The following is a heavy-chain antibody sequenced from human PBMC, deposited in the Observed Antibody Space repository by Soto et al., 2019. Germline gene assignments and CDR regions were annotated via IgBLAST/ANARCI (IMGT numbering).Heavy chain of an antibody. CDR1: GFPVDDYA. V-gene: IGHV3-9*01. Sequence: SLRLSCVASGFPVDDYAMHWVRQAPGKGLEWVSGISANGDNVDYADSVKGRFTVSRDNAKNSLFLQMNSLRPEGTALYYCAKDMKWGGMTTIHYFDSWGQGTQVTVSS. J-gene: IGHJ4*02. D-gene: IGHD4-17*01. CDR2: ISANGDNV. CDR3: AKDMKWGGMTTIHYFDS.